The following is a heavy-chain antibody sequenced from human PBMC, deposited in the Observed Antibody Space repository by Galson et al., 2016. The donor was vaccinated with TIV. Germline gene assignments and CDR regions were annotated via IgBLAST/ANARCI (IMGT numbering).Heavy chain of an antibody. CDR2: ISSNGNTI. CDR1: EFMFSDYY. CDR3: VRDGYYDSRRFPYSLGYFAL. Sequence: SLRLSCAASEFMFSDYYMNWIRQAPGKGLEWVSYISSNGNTIYYADSVKGRFTISRDNAKNSLYLQMNSLRAEDTAVDYCVRDGYYDSRRFPYSLGYFALWGRGTLVTVSS. V-gene: IGHV3-11*04. D-gene: IGHD3-22*01. J-gene: IGHJ2*01.